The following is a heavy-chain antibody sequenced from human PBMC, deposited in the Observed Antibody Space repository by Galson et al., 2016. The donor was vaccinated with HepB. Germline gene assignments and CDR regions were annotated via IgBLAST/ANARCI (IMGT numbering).Heavy chain of an antibody. V-gene: IGHV3-15*01. CDR2: VKSRLDGGTT. Sequence: SLRLSCAASGFTFSHAWMSWVRQAPGKGLEWVGRVKSRLDGGTTDYAAPVQDRFTISRDDSKNTLYLQMNRLRIEDTAVYYCSPPPTGQRPYYFDYWGQGTLVTVSS. J-gene: IGHJ4*02. CDR1: GFTFSHAW. CDR3: SPPPTGQRPYYFDY. D-gene: IGHD6-25*01.